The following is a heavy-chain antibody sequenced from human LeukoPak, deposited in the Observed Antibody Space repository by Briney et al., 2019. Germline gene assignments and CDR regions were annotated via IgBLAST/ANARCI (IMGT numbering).Heavy chain of an antibody. D-gene: IGHD3-10*01. Sequence: GESLKISCKGSGYSFTSYWIGWVRQMPGKGLEWMGIIYPGDSDTRYSPSFQGQDTISADKSISTAYLQWSSLKASDTAMYYCAREAYGSGSYYPFAFDYWGQGTLVTVSS. CDR2: IYPGDSDT. CDR1: GYSFTSYW. CDR3: AREAYGSGSYYPFAFDY. V-gene: IGHV5-51*01. J-gene: IGHJ4*02.